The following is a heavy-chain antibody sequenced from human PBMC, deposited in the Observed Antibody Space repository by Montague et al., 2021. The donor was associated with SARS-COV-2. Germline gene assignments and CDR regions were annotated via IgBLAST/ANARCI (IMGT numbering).Heavy chain of an antibody. Sequence: SETLSLTCAVYGGSFNDYYWSWIRQPPGKGLEWIGEINPGGSTNYSPSLKSRVTISADTSKNQFSLKLKSVTAADTANYYCARGHQGVAMIVVVMIGAEEEFDSWGQGRLVTVSS. CDR3: ARGHQGVAMIVVVMIGAEEEFDS. CDR1: GGSFNDYY. D-gene: IGHD3-22*01. CDR2: INPGGST. J-gene: IGHJ4*02. V-gene: IGHV4-34*01.